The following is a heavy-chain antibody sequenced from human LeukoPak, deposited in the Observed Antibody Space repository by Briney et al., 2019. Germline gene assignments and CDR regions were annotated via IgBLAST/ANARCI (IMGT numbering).Heavy chain of an antibody. D-gene: IGHD2-21*02. J-gene: IGHJ4*02. CDR1: GFTFSSYS. CDR2: ISTSSSSI. CDR3: ARACGGDCYLSDY. Sequence: AGGSLRLPCAAFGFTFSSYSMNWVRQAPGKGLEWVSSISTSSSSIYYADSVMGRFTISRDNAKNSLYLQMNSLRVEDTAVYYCARACGGDCYLSDYWGQGTLVTVSS. V-gene: IGHV3-21*01.